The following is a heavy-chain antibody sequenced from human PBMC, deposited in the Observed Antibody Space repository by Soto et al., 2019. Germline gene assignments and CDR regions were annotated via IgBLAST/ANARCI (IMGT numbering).Heavy chain of an antibody. CDR2: INHSGST. V-gene: IGHV4-34*01. D-gene: IGHD3-9*01. Sequence: SETLSLTCAVYGGSFSGYYWSWIRQPPGKGLEWIGEINHSGSTNYNPSLKSRVTISVDTSKNQFSLKLSFVTAADTALFYCARGLAFLTGYLYYFDYWGQGTLVTVSS. CDR3: ARGLAFLTGYLYYFDY. CDR1: GGSFSGYY. J-gene: IGHJ4*02.